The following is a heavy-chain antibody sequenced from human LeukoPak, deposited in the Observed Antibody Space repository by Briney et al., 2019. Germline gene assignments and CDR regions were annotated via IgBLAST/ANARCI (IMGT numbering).Heavy chain of an antibody. D-gene: IGHD3-10*01. V-gene: IGHV3-48*03. CDR1: GFTFSSYE. Sequence: PGGSLRLSCAASGFTFSSYEMNWVRQAPGKGLEWVSYISSSGSTIYYADSVKGRFTISRDNAKNSLYLQMNSLRAEDTAVYYCARASTMVRGVNWFDPWGQGTLVTVSS. CDR3: ARASTMVRGVNWFDP. J-gene: IGHJ5*02. CDR2: ISSSGSTI.